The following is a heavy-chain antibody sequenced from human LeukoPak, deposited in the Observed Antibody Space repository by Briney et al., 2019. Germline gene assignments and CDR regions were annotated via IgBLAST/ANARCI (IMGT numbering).Heavy chain of an antibody. D-gene: IGHD6-25*01. CDR3: ARDCCGYRSWFAP. J-gene: IGHJ5*02. CDR2: IFYSGNT. Sequence: SETLSLTCTVSGGSISSYYWSWIRQPPGKGLEWIGSIFYSGNTYYNSSLKSRVTISVDKSKNQFSLILTSVTAADTAVYYCARDCCGYRSWFAPWSQGTLVTVSS. V-gene: IGHV4-59*01. CDR1: GGSISSYY.